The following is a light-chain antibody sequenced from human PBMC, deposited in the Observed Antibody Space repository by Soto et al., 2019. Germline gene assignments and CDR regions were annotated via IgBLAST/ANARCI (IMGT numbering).Light chain of an antibody. CDR2: DVS. J-gene: IGLJ1*01. V-gene: IGLV2-11*01. CDR3: CSHAGSYTLDA. Sequence: QSVLTQPRSVSGSPGQSVTISCTGTSSDVGGYNYVSWYQQHPGKAPKLMIYDVSKRPSGVPDRFSGSKSGNTASLTISGLQADDEADYYCCSHAGSYTLDAIGTGTKV. CDR1: SSDVGGYNY.